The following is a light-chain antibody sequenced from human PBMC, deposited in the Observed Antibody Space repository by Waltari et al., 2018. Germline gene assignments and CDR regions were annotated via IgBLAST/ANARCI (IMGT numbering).Light chain of an antibody. CDR1: HAIRHD. CDR3: LQDHAYPLT. V-gene: IGKV1-6*01. Sequence: AIEMTQSPSSLSASIGDRVTITCRASHAIRHDLGWFQRKPGKAPKLPIYGASNLQSGVPARFSASGFGTDFTLIITGLQPEDFATYYCLQDHAYPLTFGGGTRV. CDR2: GAS. J-gene: IGKJ4*01.